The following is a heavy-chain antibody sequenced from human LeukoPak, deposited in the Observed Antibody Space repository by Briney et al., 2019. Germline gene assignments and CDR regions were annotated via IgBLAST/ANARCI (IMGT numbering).Heavy chain of an antibody. J-gene: IGHJ6*02. CDR1: GYTFTSYG. Sequence: ASVKVSCKASGYTFTSYGISWVRQAPGQGLEWMGWISAYNGNTNYAQKLQGRVTMTTDTSTCTAYMELRSLRSDDTAVYYCARDPRTQSGPLYYYYYGMDVWGQGTTVTVSS. CDR3: ARDPRTQSGPLYYYYYGMDV. V-gene: IGHV1-18*01. CDR2: ISAYNGNT.